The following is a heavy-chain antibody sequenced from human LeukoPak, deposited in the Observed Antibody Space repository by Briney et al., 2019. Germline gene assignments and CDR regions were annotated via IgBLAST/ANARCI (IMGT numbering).Heavy chain of an antibody. CDR3: AREAAAID. CDR2: IGTSSSTI. CDR1: GFTFSSYS. D-gene: IGHD6-13*01. V-gene: IGHV3-48*01. Sequence: GGSLRLSCAASGFTFSSYSMNWVRQAPGKGLEWVSYIGTSSSTIYYADSVKGRFTISRDNARNSLYLQMNSLRAEDTAVYYCAREAAAIDWGQGTLVTVSS. J-gene: IGHJ4*02.